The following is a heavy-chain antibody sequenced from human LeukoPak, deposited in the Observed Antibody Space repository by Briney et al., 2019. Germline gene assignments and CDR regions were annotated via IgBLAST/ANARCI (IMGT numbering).Heavy chain of an antibody. J-gene: IGHJ4*02. D-gene: IGHD5-18*01. CDR1: GGSIGSSSYY. CDR2: IYYSGST. CDR3: ARWGLYSYGPHFDY. Sequence: SETLSLTCTVSGGSIGSSSYYWGWIRQPPGKGLEWIGSIYYSGSTYYNPSLKSRVTISADTSKNQFSLKLSSVTAADTAVYYCARWGLYSYGPHFDYWGQGTLVTVSS. V-gene: IGHV4-39*01.